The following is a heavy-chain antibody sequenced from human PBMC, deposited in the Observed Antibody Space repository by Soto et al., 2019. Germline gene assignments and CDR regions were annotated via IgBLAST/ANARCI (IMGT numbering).Heavy chain of an antibody. J-gene: IGHJ6*02. V-gene: IGHV3-30*18. CDR3: AKAKELRFLEWLPPPLYYYYGMDV. Sequence: PGGSLRLSCAASGFTFSSYGMHWVRQAPGKGLEWVAVISYDGSNKYYADSVKGRFTISRDNSKNTLYLQMNSLRAEDTAVYYCAKAKELRFLEWLPPPLYYYYGMDVWGQGTTVTVSS. CDR2: ISYDGSNK. D-gene: IGHD3-3*01. CDR1: GFTFSSYG.